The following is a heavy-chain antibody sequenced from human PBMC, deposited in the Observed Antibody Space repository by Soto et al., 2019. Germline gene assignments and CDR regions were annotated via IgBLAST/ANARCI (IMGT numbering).Heavy chain of an antibody. CDR2: IYSGGST. CDR1: GFTVSNNY. CDR3: AAYSHKGY. D-gene: IGHD3-16*01. J-gene: IGHJ4*02. V-gene: IGHV3-66*01. Sequence: EEQLVESGGDLVQPGGSLRLSCAASGFTVSNNYMSWVRQAPGKGLEWVSLIYSGGSTYYADSVKGRFTISRDSSKNKLYLQMNSQRAEDTAMYYCAAYSHKGYWGQGTLVTVSS.